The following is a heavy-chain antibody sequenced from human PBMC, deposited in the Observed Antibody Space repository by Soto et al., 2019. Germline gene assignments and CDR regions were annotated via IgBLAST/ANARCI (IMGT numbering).Heavy chain of an antibody. J-gene: IGHJ5*02. Sequence: QVQLVQSGAEVKTPGASVKVSCRASGYSFRTHGISWVRQAPGQGLEWIGWISTYDDKTNFPQKFQGRITMTTDTSTSTVYRELMSLRSDDTAVYFCARDLGYCNSSGCFRNWFDPWGQGTLVTVSS. V-gene: IGHV1-18*01. CDR1: GYSFRTHG. CDR3: ARDLGYCNSSGCFRNWFDP. D-gene: IGHD2-15*01. CDR2: ISTYDDKT.